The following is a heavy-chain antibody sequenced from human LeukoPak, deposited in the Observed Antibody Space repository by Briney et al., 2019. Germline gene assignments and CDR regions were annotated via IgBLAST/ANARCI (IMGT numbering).Heavy chain of an antibody. CDR1: GFTFSTYW. D-gene: IGHD5-24*01. Sequence: PGGSLRLSCSASGFTFSTYWMSWVRQAPGKGLEWVSSISSSSSYIYYADSVKGRFTISRDNAKNSLYLQMNSLRAEDTAVYYCARASRDGYTPFAYWGQGTLVTVSS. V-gene: IGHV3-21*01. CDR2: ISSSSSYI. J-gene: IGHJ4*02. CDR3: ARASRDGYTPFAY.